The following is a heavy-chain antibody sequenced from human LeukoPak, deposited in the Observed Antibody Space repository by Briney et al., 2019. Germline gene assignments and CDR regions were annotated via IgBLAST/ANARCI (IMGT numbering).Heavy chain of an antibody. D-gene: IGHD1-7*01. CDR2: INPSGTT. Sequence: ASVKVSCKASGYTFTSYCLHWVRQAPGQGLEWMGLINPSGTTTYAQNFQGRVTMTRDTSASIAYMELSSLRSDDTAVYYCAKCSETGTTRWFDPWGQGTLVTVSS. V-gene: IGHV1-46*01. CDR1: GYTFTSYC. CDR3: AKCSETGTTRWFDP. J-gene: IGHJ5*02.